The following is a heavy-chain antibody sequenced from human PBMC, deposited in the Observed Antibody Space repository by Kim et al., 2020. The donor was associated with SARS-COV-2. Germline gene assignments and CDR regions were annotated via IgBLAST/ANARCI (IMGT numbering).Heavy chain of an antibody. Sequence: GESLKISCKASGYSFTSYWIGWVRQMPGKGLEWMGIIYPGDSNTRYSPSFQGQVTISADKSISTAYLQWNSLKASDTAIYYSARGETRDYWGQGTPVTVS. J-gene: IGHJ4*02. D-gene: IGHD1-26*01. V-gene: IGHV5-51*01. CDR3: ARGETRDY. CDR2: IYPGDSNT. CDR1: GYSFTSYW.